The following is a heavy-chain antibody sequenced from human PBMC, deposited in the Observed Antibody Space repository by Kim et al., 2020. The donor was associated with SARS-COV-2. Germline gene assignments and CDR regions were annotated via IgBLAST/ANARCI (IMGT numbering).Heavy chain of an antibody. Sequence: GGSLRLSCAASGFTFSSYAVTWVRQAPGKGLEWVSTISGSGSSASFEDSVKGRFTISRDNSQNTLYLQMNTLRAEDTAVYYCAKTNGPHDSGSYYNGGLYYFDHWGQGTLVTVSS. CDR2: ISGSGSSA. CDR1: GFTFSSYA. V-gene: IGHV3-23*01. D-gene: IGHD3-10*01. J-gene: IGHJ4*02. CDR3: AKTNGPHDSGSYYNGGLYYFDH.